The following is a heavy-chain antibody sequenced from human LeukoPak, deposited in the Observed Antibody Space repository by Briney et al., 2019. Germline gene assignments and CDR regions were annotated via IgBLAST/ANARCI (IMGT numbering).Heavy chain of an antibody. D-gene: IGHD6-6*01. CDR3: ARDRSSSSSNPWFDP. CDR1: GGSISSYY. CDR2: IYYSGST. V-gene: IGHV4-59*01. J-gene: IGHJ5*02. Sequence: PSETLSLTCTVSGGSISSYYWSWIRQPPGKGLEWIGYIYYSGSTNYNPSLKSRVTISVDTSKNQFSLKLSSVTAADTAVYYCARDRSSSSSNPWFDPWGQGTLVTVSS.